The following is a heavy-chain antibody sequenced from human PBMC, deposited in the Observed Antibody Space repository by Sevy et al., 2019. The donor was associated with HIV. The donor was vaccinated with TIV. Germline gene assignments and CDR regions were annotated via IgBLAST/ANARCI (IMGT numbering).Heavy chain of an antibody. J-gene: IGHJ4*02. CDR2: IKQDGTDK. CDR1: GFTFATYW. V-gene: IGHV3-7*01. Sequence: GPLRLSCAASGFTFATYWMTWVRQAPGKGLEWVAYIKQDGTDKYYVDSVRGRFTISRDNGKNSLYLQMSSLRAEDTAVYFCARALADWGSFHYSSWGRGTLVTVSS. CDR3: ARALADWGSFHYSS. D-gene: IGHD3-16*02.